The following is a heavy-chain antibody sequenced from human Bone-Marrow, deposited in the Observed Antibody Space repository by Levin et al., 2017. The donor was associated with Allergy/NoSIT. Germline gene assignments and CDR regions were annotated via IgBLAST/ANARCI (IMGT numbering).Heavy chain of an antibody. CDR2: ISFSNTYI. CDR3: ARDYRHLYYNTGGYYPPIDAFDV. CDR1: GFTFTTFI. V-gene: IGHV3-21*01. J-gene: IGHJ3*01. D-gene: IGHD3-22*01. Sequence: GESLKISCAASGFTFTTFIMTWVRQAPGKGLEWVSSISFSNTYIYYAHSVKGRFTISRDDAKNSLYLQMNSLRAEDTAVYYCARDYRHLYYNTGGYYPPIDAFDVWGQGTLVTVSS.